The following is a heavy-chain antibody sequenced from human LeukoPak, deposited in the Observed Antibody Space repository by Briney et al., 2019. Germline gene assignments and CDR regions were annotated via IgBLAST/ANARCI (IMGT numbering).Heavy chain of an antibody. CDR3: ARDHSSSWSYAFDI. V-gene: IGHV1-69*05. Sequence: ASVKASCKASGGTFSSYAISWVRQAPGQGLEWMGGIIPIFGTANYAQKFQGRVTITTDESTSTAYMELSSLRSEDTAVYYCARDHSSSWSYAFDIWGQGTMVTVSS. D-gene: IGHD6-13*01. CDR1: GGTFSSYA. CDR2: IIPIFGTA. J-gene: IGHJ3*02.